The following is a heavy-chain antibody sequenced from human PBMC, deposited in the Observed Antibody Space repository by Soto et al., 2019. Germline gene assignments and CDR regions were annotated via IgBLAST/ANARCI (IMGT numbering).Heavy chain of an antibody. Sequence: XETLSLTCTVSGGSVSSGSYYWSWIRQPPGKGLEWIGYIYYSGSTNYNPSLKSRVTISVDTSKNQFSLKLSSVTAADTAVYYCARDRAPGYYYGMDVWGQGTTVTVSS. CDR3: ARDRAPGYYYGMDV. V-gene: IGHV4-61*01. J-gene: IGHJ6*02. CDR2: IYYSGST. CDR1: GGSVSSGSYY.